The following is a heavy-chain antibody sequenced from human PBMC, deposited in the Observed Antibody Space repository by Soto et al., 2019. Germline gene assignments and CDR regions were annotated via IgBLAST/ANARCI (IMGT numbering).Heavy chain of an antibody. CDR1: GYTFTSYD. CDR2: MNPNSGNT. J-gene: IGHJ6*03. Sequence: QVQLVQSGAEVKKPGASVKVSCKASGYTFTSYDINWVRQATGQGLEWMGWMNPNSGNTGYAQKFQGRVTMTRNTDISKAHMGVCSRRSEDTAGNNCAVISSAFDFWSDPRHYMDVWGKGTTVAVSS. V-gene: IGHV1-8*01. D-gene: IGHD3-3*01. CDR3: AVISSAFDFWSDPRHYMDV.